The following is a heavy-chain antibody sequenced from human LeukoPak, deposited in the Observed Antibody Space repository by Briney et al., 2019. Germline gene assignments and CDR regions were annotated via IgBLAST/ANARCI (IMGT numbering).Heavy chain of an antibody. Sequence: PGGSLRLTCAASGFTFRTYAMHWVRQTPGKGLEWVALISDDGRSKFYTDSVKGRFTISRDNSKNTYLQMDSLTPEDTGVYYCARELWRAGYWGQGALVTVSS. V-gene: IGHV3-30*04. CDR2: ISDDGRSK. CDR3: ARELWRAGY. J-gene: IGHJ4*02. D-gene: IGHD2-21*01. CDR1: GFTFRTYA.